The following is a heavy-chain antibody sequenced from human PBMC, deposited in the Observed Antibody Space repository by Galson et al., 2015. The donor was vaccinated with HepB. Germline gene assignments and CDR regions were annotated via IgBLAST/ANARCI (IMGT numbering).Heavy chain of an antibody. D-gene: IGHD1-26*01. CDR2: FDPEDGET. CDR3: AIVSGSQDYYGMDV. V-gene: IGHV1-24*01. J-gene: IGHJ6*02. Sequence: SVKVSCKVSGYTLTELSMHWVRQAPGKGLEWMGGFDPEDGETIYAQKFQGRVTTTEDTPTDTAYMELSSLRSEDTAVYYCAIVSGSQDYYGMDVWGQGTTVTVSS. CDR1: GYTLTELS.